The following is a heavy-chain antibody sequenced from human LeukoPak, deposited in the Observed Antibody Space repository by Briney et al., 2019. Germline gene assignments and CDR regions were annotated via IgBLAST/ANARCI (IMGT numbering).Heavy chain of an antibody. D-gene: IGHD3-22*01. V-gene: IGHV3-23*01. CDR3: AKRGVVIRVILVGFHKEAYYFDS. CDR2: ISDSGGRT. CDR1: GITLSNYG. J-gene: IGHJ4*02. Sequence: GGSLSLSCAVSGITLSNYGMSWVRQAPGKGLEWVAGISDSGGRTNYADSVKGRFTISRDNPKNTLYLQMNSLRAEDTAVYFCAKRGVVIRVILVGFHKEAYYFDSWGQGALVTVSS.